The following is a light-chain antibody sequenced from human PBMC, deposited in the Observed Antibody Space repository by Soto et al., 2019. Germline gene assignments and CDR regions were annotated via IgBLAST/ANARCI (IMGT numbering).Light chain of an antibody. V-gene: IGKV3-20*01. J-gene: IGKJ1*01. CDR1: QSVSTNF. CDR3: QQYGRTSWT. CDR2: GAS. Sequence: EIVFTQSPGTLSLSPGEGATLSCRASQSVSTNFFAWYQQKPGQAPRLLIYGASTRATGIPDRFSGSGSGTDFPLTISRLEPEDFAVYYCQQYGRTSWTFGQGTKV.